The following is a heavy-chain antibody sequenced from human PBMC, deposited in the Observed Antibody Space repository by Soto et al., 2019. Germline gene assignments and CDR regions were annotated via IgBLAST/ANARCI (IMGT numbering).Heavy chain of an antibody. V-gene: IGHV1-2*02. CDR3: ARARGYGDYAGAYYYYGMDV. CDR1: GSAFGGYH. D-gene: IGHD4-17*01. J-gene: IGHJ6*02. Sequence: GALVQVSWETSGSAFGGYHVHWVLQAPGQGLDWMGWINPNSGATNYAQKFQGRVTMTRDTSISTAYMELSRLRSDDTAVYYCARARGYGDYAGAYYYYGMDVWGQGTTVTVSS. CDR2: INPNSGAT.